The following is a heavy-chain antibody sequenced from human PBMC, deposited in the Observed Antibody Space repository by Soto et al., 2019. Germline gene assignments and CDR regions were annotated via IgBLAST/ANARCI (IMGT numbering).Heavy chain of an antibody. CDR3: ARVHRYYGSGSYYYYYYYGMDV. Sequence: GASVKVSCKASGYTFTSYAMHWVRQAPGQRLEWMGWINADNGNTKYAQKLQGGVTMTRDTSTSTAYMELRSLRSDDTAVYYCARVHRYYGSGSYYYYYYYGMDVWGQGTTVTVPS. CDR1: GYTFTSYA. D-gene: IGHD3-10*01. V-gene: IGHV1-3*01. J-gene: IGHJ6*02. CDR2: INADNGNT.